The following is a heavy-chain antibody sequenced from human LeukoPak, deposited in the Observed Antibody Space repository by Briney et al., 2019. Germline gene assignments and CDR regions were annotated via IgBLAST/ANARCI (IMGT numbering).Heavy chain of an antibody. CDR3: AKSTTVTTQQRGYFDY. CDR2: ISWNSGSI. Sequence: GGSLRLSCAASGFTFDDYAMHWVRHAPGKGLEWVSGISWNSGSIGYADSVKGRFTISRDNPKNTLYLQMNSLRPEDTAVYYCAKSTTVTTQQRGYFDYWGQGTLVTVSS. V-gene: IGHV3-9*01. D-gene: IGHD4-11*01. CDR1: GFTFDDYA. J-gene: IGHJ4*02.